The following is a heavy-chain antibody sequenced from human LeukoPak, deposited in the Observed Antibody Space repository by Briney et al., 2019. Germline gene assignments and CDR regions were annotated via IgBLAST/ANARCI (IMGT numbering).Heavy chain of an antibody. CDR3: ARDESDYYDSSGYFDY. J-gene: IGHJ4*02. Sequence: PSETLSLTCTVSGGSISSYYWSWIRQPPGKGLEWIGYIYYSGSTNYNPSLKSRVTISVDTSKNQFSLKLSSVTAADTAVYYCARDESDYYDSSGYFDYWGQGTLVTVSS. CDR2: IYYSGST. V-gene: IGHV4-59*01. D-gene: IGHD3-22*01. CDR1: GGSISSYY.